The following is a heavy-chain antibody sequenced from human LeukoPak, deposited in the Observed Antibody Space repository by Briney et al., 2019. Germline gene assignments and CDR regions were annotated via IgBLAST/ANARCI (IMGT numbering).Heavy chain of an antibody. CDR2: IFYSGST. CDR3: ARHLDFWSPLVY. J-gene: IGHJ4*02. CDR1: GGSISSGDCY. D-gene: IGHD3-3*01. V-gene: IGHV4-30-4*01. Sequence: PSETLSLTCTVSGGSISSGDCYWSWIRQPPGKGLEWIGYIFYSGSTYYNPSLKSRVTISVDTSKNQFSLKLSSVTAVDTAVYYCARHLDFWSPLVYWGQGTLVTVSS.